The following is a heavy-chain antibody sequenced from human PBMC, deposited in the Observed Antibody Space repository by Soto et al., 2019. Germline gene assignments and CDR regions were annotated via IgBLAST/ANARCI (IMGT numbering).Heavy chain of an antibody. CDR2: ISYDGSNK. CDR1: GFTFSSYG. Sequence: AGGSLRLSCAASGFTFSSYGMHWVRQAPGKGLEWVAVISYDGSNKYYADSVKGRFTISRDNSKNTLYLQMNSLRAEDTAVYYCAKPTTITIFGVVTPAPDYWGQGTLVTVSS. CDR3: AKPTTITIFGVVTPAPDY. D-gene: IGHD3-3*01. V-gene: IGHV3-30*18. J-gene: IGHJ4*02.